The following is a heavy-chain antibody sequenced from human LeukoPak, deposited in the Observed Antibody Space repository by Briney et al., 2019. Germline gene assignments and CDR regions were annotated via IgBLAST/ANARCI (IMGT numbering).Heavy chain of an antibody. CDR3: ATTGDMVRGVFDY. CDR2: IIPILGIA. CDR1: GGTFSSYT. J-gene: IGHJ4*02. D-gene: IGHD3-10*01. Sequence: SVKVSCKASGGTFSSYTISWVRQAPGQGVEWMGRIIPILGIANYAQKFQGRVTITADKSTSTAYMELSSLRSEDTAVYYCATTGDMVRGVFDYWGQGTLVTVSS. V-gene: IGHV1-69*02.